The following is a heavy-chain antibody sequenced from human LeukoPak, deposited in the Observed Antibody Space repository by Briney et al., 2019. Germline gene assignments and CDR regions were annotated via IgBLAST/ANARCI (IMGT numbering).Heavy chain of an antibody. CDR3: ARRYCSGGSCYGINWFDP. CDR2: IHYSGST. D-gene: IGHD2-15*01. V-gene: IGHV4-59*08. CDR1: GGSISSYY. J-gene: IGHJ5*02. Sequence: SETLSLTCTVSGGSISSYYWSWIRQPPGKGLEWIGYIHYSGSTYYNPSLKSRVTISVDTSKNQFSLKLSSVTAADTAVYYCARRYCSGGSCYGINWFDPWGQGTLVTVSS.